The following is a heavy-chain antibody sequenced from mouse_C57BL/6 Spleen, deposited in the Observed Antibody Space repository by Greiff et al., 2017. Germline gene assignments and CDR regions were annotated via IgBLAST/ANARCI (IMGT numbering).Heavy chain of an antibody. D-gene: IGHD2-4*01. CDR3: ARDGGLRRGFAY. CDR2: IDPSDSYT. Sequence: VQLQQSGAELVMPGASVKLSCKASGYTFTSYWMHWVKQRPGQGLEWIGEIDPSDSYTNYNQKFKGKSTLTVDKSSSTAYMQLSSLTSEDSAVYYCARDGGLRRGFAYWGQGTLVTVSA. J-gene: IGHJ3*01. V-gene: IGHV1-69*01. CDR1: GYTFTSYW.